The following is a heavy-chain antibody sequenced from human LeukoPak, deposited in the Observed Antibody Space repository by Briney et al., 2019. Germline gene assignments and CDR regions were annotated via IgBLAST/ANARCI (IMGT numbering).Heavy chain of an antibody. Sequence: PGGSLRLSCAASGVTISSYSWNWIRQAPGKGLEWVSSISSSSSYIYYADSVKGRFTITRENTKNALYPQMQCLRDQDTAADECATGLEHAILDYLGQGTLVTVSS. J-gene: IGHJ4*02. D-gene: IGHD2-21*01. CDR1: GVTISSYS. CDR3: ATGLEHAILDY. V-gene: IGHV3-21*01. CDR2: ISSSSSYI.